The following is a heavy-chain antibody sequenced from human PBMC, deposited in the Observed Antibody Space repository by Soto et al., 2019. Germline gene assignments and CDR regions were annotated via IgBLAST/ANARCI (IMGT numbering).Heavy chain of an antibody. D-gene: IGHD5-18*01. CDR1: GYTFTSYD. Sequence: VSVKVSCKASGYTFTSYDINWVREATGQGLEWVGWMNPNSGNTGYAQKFQGRVTMTRNTSISTAYMELSSLRSEDTAVYYCARDVGYSYGSRWFDPWGQGTLVTVSS. CDR2: MNPNSGNT. V-gene: IGHV1-8*01. J-gene: IGHJ5*02. CDR3: ARDVGYSYGSRWFDP.